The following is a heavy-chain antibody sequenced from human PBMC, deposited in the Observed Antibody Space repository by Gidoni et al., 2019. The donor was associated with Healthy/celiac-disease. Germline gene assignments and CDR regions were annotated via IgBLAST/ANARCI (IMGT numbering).Heavy chain of an antibody. J-gene: IGHJ6*02. D-gene: IGHD3-3*01. V-gene: IGHV3-33*01. CDR2: IWYDGSNK. CDR3: ARDTHSITIFGVVMESGMDV. CDR1: GFTFSSSG. Sequence: QVPLVESGGGVVQPGRSLRLSCAASGFTFSSSGMPWVRQAPGKGLEGVAVIWYDGSNKYYADSVKGRFTISRDNSKNTLYLQMNSLRAEDTAVYYCARDTHSITIFGVVMESGMDVWGQGTTVTVSS.